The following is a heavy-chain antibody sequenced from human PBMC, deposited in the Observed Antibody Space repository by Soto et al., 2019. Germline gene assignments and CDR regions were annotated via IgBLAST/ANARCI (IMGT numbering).Heavy chain of an antibody. CDR2: IRAYNGNT. CDR3: ARDLPIAVAGDNWFDP. CDR1: GYTFTSYG. Sequence: QVQLVQFGAEVKKPGASVKVSCKASGYTFTSYGISWVRQAPGQGLEWMGWIRAYNGNTNYAQKLQGRVTMTTDTSTSTAYMELRSLRSDDTAVYYCARDLPIAVAGDNWFDPWGQGTLVTVSS. J-gene: IGHJ5*02. D-gene: IGHD6-19*01. V-gene: IGHV1-18*01.